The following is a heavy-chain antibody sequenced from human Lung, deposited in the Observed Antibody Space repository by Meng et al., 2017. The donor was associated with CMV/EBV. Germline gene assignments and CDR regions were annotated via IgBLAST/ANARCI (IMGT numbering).Heavy chain of an antibody. D-gene: IGHD4-23*01. CDR1: GDIVSSNSAA. V-gene: IGHV6-1*01. Sequence: HVLLPQSRPGLANPSQTLSPTCAISGDIVSSNSAAWHWIRQSPSRGLEWLGRTYYRSKWYHEYAVSVKSRITISPDTPKNQFSLQLNSMTPEDTAVYYCARGINGGCGDWGQGTLVTVSS. CDR2: TYYRSKWYH. J-gene: IGHJ4*02. CDR3: ARGINGGCGD.